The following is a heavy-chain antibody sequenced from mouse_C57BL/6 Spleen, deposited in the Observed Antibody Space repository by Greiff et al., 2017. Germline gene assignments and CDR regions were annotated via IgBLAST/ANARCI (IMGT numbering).Heavy chain of an antibody. CDR1: GYTFTRYW. CDR2: IDPSASYT. D-gene: IGHD2-5*01. V-gene: IGHV1-69*01. CDR3: ASSYYSNYSDY. Sequence: QVQLQQSGAELVMPGASVKLSCKASGYTFTRYWMHWVKQRPGPGLEWIGEIDPSASYTNYNQKFEGKSTFTVDKSSSTAYMQLSSLTSEDSAVYCCASSYYSNYSDYWGQGTTLTVSS. J-gene: IGHJ2*01.